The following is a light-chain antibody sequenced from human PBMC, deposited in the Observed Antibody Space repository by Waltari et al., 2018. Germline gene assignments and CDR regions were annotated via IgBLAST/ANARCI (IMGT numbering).Light chain of an antibody. CDR2: KAS. CDR1: QSISNW. V-gene: IGKV1-5*03. J-gene: IGKJ4*01. CDR3: QRYDDHPPT. Sequence: DIQMTQYPSTLSASVGDRVTITCRASQSISNWLAWYQQKPGKAPKLLISKASSLEKEVPSRFSGSGSGTEFTLTITNLQPDDFATFYCQRYDDHPPTFGGGTKVEIK.